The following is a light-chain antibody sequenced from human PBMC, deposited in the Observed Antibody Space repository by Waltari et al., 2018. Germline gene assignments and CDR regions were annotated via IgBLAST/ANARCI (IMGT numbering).Light chain of an antibody. CDR3: QSYDSSLSGVV. CDR1: TSNIGAGSD. J-gene: IGLJ2*01. V-gene: IGLV1-40*01. CDR2: GNS. Sequence: QSVLTQPPSASGDPGQRVTISCTGSTSNIGAGSDVQWYQQLPGTAPNLLIYGNSKRPAGVPDRFSGSKSGTSASLAITGLQAEDEADYYCQSYDSSLSGVVFGGGTKLTVL.